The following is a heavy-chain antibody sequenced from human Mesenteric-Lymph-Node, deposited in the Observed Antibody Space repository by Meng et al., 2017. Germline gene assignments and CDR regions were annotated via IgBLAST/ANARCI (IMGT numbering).Heavy chain of an antibody. J-gene: IGHJ4*02. CDR1: GYIFTGYY. CDR3: ATDTAMVEIDY. D-gene: IGHD5-18*01. Sequence: QVQLVQSGAEVKEPGASVKVSCKASGYIFTGYYLHWVRQAPGQGLEWMGRINPDSGGTNYAQKFQGRVTMTRDTSISTAYMDLSRLRSDDTAVYYCATDTAMVEIDYWGQGTLVTVSS. CDR2: INPDSGGT. V-gene: IGHV1-2*06.